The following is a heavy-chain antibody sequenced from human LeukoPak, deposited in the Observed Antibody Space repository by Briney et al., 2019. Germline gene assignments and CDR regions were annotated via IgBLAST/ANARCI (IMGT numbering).Heavy chain of an antibody. CDR1: GFTFTSYD. Sequence: GGSLRLSCAASGFTFTSYDMHWVRQATGKGLEWVSAIGTAGDTYYPGSVKGRFTISRENAKNSLYLQMNSLRAGDTAVYYCARGGGRVAGTDWFDPWGQGTLVTVSS. CDR2: IGTAGDT. V-gene: IGHV3-13*01. J-gene: IGHJ5*02. CDR3: ARGGGRVAGTDWFDP. D-gene: IGHD6-19*01.